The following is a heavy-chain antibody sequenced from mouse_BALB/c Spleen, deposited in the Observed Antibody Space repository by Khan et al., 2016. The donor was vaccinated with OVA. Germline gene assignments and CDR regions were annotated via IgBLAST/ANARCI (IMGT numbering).Heavy chain of an antibody. CDR3: ERDGEEDRKDGRLDY. D-gene: IGHD2-14*01. CDR1: GYTFTSYS. J-gene: IGHJ3*01. Sequence: VQLQESGAELARPGASVKMSCKASGYTFTSYSIHWFKQRPGQGLEWIGYINPCSGYTNYNQKFKEKDRRTADKYATTDYMQQSSLTSDDSAVYYCERDGEEDRKDGRLDYWGQGTLVTVSA. CDR2: INPCSGYT. V-gene: IGHV1-4*01.